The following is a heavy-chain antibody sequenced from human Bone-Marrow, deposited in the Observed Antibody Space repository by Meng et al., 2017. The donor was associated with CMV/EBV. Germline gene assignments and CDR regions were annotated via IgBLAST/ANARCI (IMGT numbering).Heavy chain of an antibody. Sequence: SETLSLTCTVSGGSVSSGSYYWSWIRQPPGKGLEWIGYIYYSGSTNYNPSLKSRVTISSDTSKNQFSLKLTSVTAADTAVYYCARVGTGYYGSGSYLYYFDYWGQGTLVTVSS. CDR3: ARVGTGYYGSGSYLYYFDY. V-gene: IGHV4-61*01. J-gene: IGHJ4*02. D-gene: IGHD3-10*01. CDR2: IYYSGST. CDR1: GGSVSSGSYY.